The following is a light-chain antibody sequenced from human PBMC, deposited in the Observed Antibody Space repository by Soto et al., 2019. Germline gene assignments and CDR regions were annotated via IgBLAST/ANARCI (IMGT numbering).Light chain of an antibody. CDR2: EVS. CDR1: SSDIGAYNH. J-gene: IGLJ1*01. Sequence: TPPASESGSPGQSRPVSCTGTSSDIGAYNHVSWYQQNPGKAPQLIIYEVSNRPSGLSNRFSASKSGNAASLTISGLQAEDEADYFCCSFTTSSTLVFGTGTKVTGL. V-gene: IGLV2-14*01. CDR3: CSFTTSSTLV.